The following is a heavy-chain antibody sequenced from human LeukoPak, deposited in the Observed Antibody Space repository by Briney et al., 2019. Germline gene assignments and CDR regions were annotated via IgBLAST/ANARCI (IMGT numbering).Heavy chain of an antibody. CDR1: GYTFTNYG. CDR2: ISAYNGNT. J-gene: IGHJ6*02. CDR3: ARDPRDSSGYYYCGMDV. V-gene: IGHV1-18*01. Sequence: ASVKVSCKTSGYTFTNYGIIWARQAPGQGLEWVGWISAYNGNTNFAQKLQGRVTMTTDTSTTTAYMELRSLRSEDTAVYYCARDPRDSSGYYYCGMDVWGQGTTVTVSS. D-gene: IGHD3-22*01.